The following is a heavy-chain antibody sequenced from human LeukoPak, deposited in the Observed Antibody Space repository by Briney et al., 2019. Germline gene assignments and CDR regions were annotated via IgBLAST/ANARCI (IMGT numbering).Heavy chain of an antibody. CDR2: ISSSGSTI. J-gene: IGHJ4*02. D-gene: IGHD3-3*01. CDR3: ASYDFWSGHSFDY. CDR1: GFTFSDYY. Sequence: GGSLRLSCAASGFTFSDYYMSWIRQAPGKGLERVSYISSSGSTIYYADSVKGRFTISRDNAKNSLYLQMNSLRAEDTAVYYCASYDFWSGHSFDYWGQGTLVTVSS. V-gene: IGHV3-11*04.